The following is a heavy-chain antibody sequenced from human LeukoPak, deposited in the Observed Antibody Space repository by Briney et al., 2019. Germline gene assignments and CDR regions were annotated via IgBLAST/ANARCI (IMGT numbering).Heavy chain of an antibody. CDR3: ARAVGPFDY. CDR2: IWYDGSNK. Sequence: GRSLRLSCAASGFTFSTYGMHWVRQAPGKGLEWVAVIWYDGSNKYYADSVKGRFTISRDNSKNTLYLQMSSLRAKDTAVYYCARAVGPFDYWGQGTLVTVSS. CDR1: GFTFSTYG. J-gene: IGHJ4*02. D-gene: IGHD3-3*01. V-gene: IGHV3-33*01.